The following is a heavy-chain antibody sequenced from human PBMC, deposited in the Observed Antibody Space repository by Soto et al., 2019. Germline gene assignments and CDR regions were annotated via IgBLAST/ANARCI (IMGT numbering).Heavy chain of an antibody. CDR1: GYTFSGHW. J-gene: IGHJ4*02. V-gene: IGHV5-10-1*01. D-gene: IGHD6-19*01. Sequence: PGESLKISWKTSGYTFSGHWISWVRQVPGKGLQWMGNIDPSDSYINYNPAFRGHVTFSVDKSSSTAYLHWRSLGPSDTAIYYCARHGAAIWLGYWGQGTLVTVSS. CDR2: IDPSDSYI. CDR3: ARHGAAIWLGY.